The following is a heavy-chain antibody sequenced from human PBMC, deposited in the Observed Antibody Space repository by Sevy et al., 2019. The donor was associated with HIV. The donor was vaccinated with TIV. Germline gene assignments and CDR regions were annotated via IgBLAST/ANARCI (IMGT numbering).Heavy chain of an antibody. CDR2: FDDEHGEI. J-gene: IGHJ4*02. CDR3: GTPAVGATRAYFDY. CDR1: GYTLTGLA. D-gene: IGHD1-26*01. V-gene: IGHV1-24*01. Sequence: ASVKVSCNVSGYTLTGLAMHWLRQIPGKGLEWMGGFDDEHGEIMYAQKFQGRVTLTEDRSTDPAYMELGSLRSDDTAWYYGGTPAVGATRAYFDYWGQGSLVTVSS.